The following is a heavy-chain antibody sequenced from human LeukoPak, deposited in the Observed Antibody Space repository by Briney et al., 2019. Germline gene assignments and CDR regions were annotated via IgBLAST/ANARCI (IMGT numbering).Heavy chain of an antibody. D-gene: IGHD4-17*01. CDR2: IIPIFGTA. V-gene: IGHV1-69*13. CDR1: GYTFTGYY. J-gene: IGHJ5*02. Sequence: GASVKVSCKASGYTFTGYYMHWVRQAPGQGLEWMGGIIPIFGTANYAQKFQGRVTITADESTSTAYMELSSLRSEDTAVYYCARDRYGDYGWFDPWGQGTLVTVSS. CDR3: ARDRYGDYGWFDP.